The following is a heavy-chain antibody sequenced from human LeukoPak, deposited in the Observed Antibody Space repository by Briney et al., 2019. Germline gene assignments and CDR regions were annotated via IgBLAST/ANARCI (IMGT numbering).Heavy chain of an antibody. J-gene: IGHJ6*03. Sequence: GSLRLSCAASGFTFSTYWMTWVRQAPGKGLEWIGEIYHSGSTYYNPSLKSRVTISVDTSKNQFSLKLSSVTAADTAVYYCASSDEHYYMDVWGKGTTVTVSS. CDR3: ASSDEHYYMDV. CDR1: GFTFSTYW. D-gene: IGHD3-10*01. V-gene: IGHV4-4*02. CDR2: IYHSGST.